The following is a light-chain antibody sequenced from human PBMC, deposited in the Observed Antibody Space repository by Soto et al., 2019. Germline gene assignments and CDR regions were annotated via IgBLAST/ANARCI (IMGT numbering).Light chain of an antibody. CDR2: KVS. Sequence: DVVMTQSPLSLPVTLGQPASISCRSSQSLAYSDGNTYLNWFQQRPGQSPRRLIYKVSNRDSGAPDRFSGSASGPDFTLKISRVEAEDVGVYYCKQGTHWPPYTFGQGTKLEIK. CDR3: KQGTHWPPYT. CDR1: QSLAYSDGNTY. V-gene: IGKV2-30*01. J-gene: IGKJ2*01.